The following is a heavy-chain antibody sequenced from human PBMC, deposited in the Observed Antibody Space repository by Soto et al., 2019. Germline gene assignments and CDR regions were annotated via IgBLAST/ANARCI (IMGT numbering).Heavy chain of an antibody. CDR2: IKSKTDGGTT. Sequence: GGSLRLSCAASGFTFSNAWMSWVRQAPGKGLEWVGRIKSKTDGGTTDYAAPVKGRFTISRDDSKNTLYLQMNSLKTEDTAVYYCTTDSPGIAAAGPYYYYYGMDVWGQGTTVTVSS. J-gene: IGHJ6*02. D-gene: IGHD6-13*01. V-gene: IGHV3-15*01. CDR1: GFTFSNAW. CDR3: TTDSPGIAAAGPYYYYYGMDV.